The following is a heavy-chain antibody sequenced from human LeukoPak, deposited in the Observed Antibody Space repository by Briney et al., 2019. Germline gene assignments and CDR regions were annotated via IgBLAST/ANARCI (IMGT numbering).Heavy chain of an antibody. CDR3: ASWGYDFWDGGGF. J-gene: IGHJ4*02. D-gene: IGHD3-3*01. V-gene: IGHV4-4*02. CDR2: VYHSGIT. Sequence: SGTLSLTCAVPGGSISSHNWWNWVRQPPGKGPEWIGEVYHSGITNYNPSFKSRVTISVDKSKNQFSLKLSSVTAADTAVYYCASWGYDFWDGGGFWGQGTLVTVSS. CDR1: GGSISSHNW.